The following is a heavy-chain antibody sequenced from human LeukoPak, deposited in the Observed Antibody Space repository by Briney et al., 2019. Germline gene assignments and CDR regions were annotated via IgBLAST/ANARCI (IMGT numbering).Heavy chain of an antibody. V-gene: IGHV4-59*01. D-gene: IGHD2-21*02. J-gene: IGHJ4*02. CDR2: IYYSGST. CDR1: GESFSGYY. Sequence: PSETLSLTCAVYGESFSGYYWSWIRQPPGKGLEWIGYIYYSGSTNYNPSLKSRVTISVDTSKNQFSLKLSSVTAADTAVYYCARVRSRAGWCGGDCYLPDYYFDYWGQGTLVTVSS. CDR3: ARVRSRAGWCGGDCYLPDYYFDY.